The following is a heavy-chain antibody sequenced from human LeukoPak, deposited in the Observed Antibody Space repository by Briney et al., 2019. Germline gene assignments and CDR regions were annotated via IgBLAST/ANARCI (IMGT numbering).Heavy chain of an antibody. CDR3: ATLYGGNSGNWFDP. D-gene: IGHD4-23*01. CDR1: GGSFSGYY. J-gene: IGHJ5*02. CDR2: INHSGST. Sequence: PSETLSLTCAVYGGSFSGYYWSWIRQPPGKGLEWIGEINHSGSTNYNPSLKSRVTISVDTSKNQFSLKLSSVTAADTAVYYCATLYGGNSGNWFDPWGQGTLVTVSS. V-gene: IGHV4-34*01.